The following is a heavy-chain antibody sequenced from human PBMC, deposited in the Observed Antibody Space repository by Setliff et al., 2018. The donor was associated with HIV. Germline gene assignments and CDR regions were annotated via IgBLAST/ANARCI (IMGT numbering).Heavy chain of an antibody. CDR2: IKQDGSEK. CDR3: ARQPTDTSGYNNWFDS. CDR1: GFTLSGYW. D-gene: IGHD3-3*01. Sequence: HPGGSLRLSCAASGFTLSGYWLSWVRQAPGKGLEWVASIKQDGSEKYYVDSLKGRFAISRDNAKNSLYLQMNSLRAEDTAVYYCARQPTDTSGYNNWFDSWGQGTLVTVSS. V-gene: IGHV3-7*01. J-gene: IGHJ5*01.